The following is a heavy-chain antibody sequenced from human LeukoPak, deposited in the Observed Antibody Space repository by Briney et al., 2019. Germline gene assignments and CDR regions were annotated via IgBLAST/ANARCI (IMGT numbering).Heavy chain of an antibody. CDR2: IYYSGST. D-gene: IGHD2-2*01. J-gene: IGHJ6*02. CDR3: ARVVPAAMADYYGMDV. V-gene: IGHV4-31*03. Sequence: SETLSLTCTVSGGSISSGGYYWSWIRQHPGKGLEWIGYIYYSGSTYYNPSLKSRVTISVDTSKNQFSLKLSSVTAADTAVYYCARVVPAAMADYYGMDVWGQGTTVTVSS. CDR1: GGSISSGGYY.